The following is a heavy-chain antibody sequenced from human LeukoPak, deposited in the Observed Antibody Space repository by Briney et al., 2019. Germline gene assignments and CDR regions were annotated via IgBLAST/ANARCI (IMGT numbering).Heavy chain of an antibody. D-gene: IGHD2-15*01. CDR1: GYTFTPYA. CDR2: INAGNGNT. V-gene: IGHV1-3*01. J-gene: IGHJ6*04. Sequence: ASGRPCCSPSGYTFTPYAMHWVPRAPGPRLEWMGWINAGNGNTIYSHKFQGRVTITRDTSASTAYMELSSLRSEDTAVYYCAMGYCSGGSCYSLPYYYYGMDVWGKGTTVTVSS. CDR3: AMGYCSGGSCYSLPYYYYGMDV.